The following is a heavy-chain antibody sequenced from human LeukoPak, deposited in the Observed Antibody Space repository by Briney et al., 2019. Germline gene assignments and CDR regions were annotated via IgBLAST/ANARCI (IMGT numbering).Heavy chain of an antibody. Sequence: GGSLRPSCAASGFTFSSYGFHWVRQAPGKGLEWVAVIWYDGTNKYYADSVKGRFTISRDNAKNSLYLQMNSLRAEDTAVYYCARDIVVVPAAMRVDYYYMDVWGKGTTVTVSS. J-gene: IGHJ6*03. CDR2: IWYDGTNK. CDR3: ARDIVVVPAAMRVDYYYMDV. CDR1: GFTFSSYG. D-gene: IGHD2-2*01. V-gene: IGHV3-33*01.